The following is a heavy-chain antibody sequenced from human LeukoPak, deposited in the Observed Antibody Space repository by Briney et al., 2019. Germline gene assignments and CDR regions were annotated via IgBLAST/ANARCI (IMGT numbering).Heavy chain of an antibody. CDR3: ARGNKGTTLLYYYYYGMDV. CDR1: GFTFSSYD. V-gene: IGHV3-13*01. J-gene: IGHJ6*02. D-gene: IGHD1-1*01. CDR2: IGTAGDT. Sequence: GGSLRLSCAASGFTFSSYDMRWVRQATGKGLEWVSAIGTAGDTYYPGSVKGRFTISRENAKNSLYLQMNSLRAGDTAVYYCARGNKGTTLLYYYYYGMDVWGQGTTVTVSS.